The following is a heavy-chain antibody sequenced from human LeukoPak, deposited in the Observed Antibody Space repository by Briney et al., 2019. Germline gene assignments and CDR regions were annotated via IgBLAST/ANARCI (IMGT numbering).Heavy chain of an antibody. Sequence: PGGSLRLSCAASGFTFSSYALTWVRQAPGKGLEWVSAISGGGGSAYYADSVKGRFTISRENAKNSLYLQMNSVRAEDTAVYYCARDLSYDTSGSQSYWGQGTLVTVSS. CDR3: ARDLSYDTSGSQSY. CDR2: ISGGGGSA. V-gene: IGHV3-23*01. J-gene: IGHJ4*02. D-gene: IGHD3-22*01. CDR1: GFTFSSYA.